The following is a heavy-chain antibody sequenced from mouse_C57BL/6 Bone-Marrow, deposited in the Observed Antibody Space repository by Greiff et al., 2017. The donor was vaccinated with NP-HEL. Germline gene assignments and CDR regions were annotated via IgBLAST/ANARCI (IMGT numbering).Heavy chain of an antibody. CDR2: IYPRSGNT. J-gene: IGHJ3*01. V-gene: IGHV1-81*01. D-gene: IGHD1-1*01. CDR1: GYTFTSYG. CDR3: AREVIYYYGSGPAY. Sequence: QVQLQQSGAELARPGASVKLSCKASGYTFTSYGISWVKQRTGQGLEWIGEIYPRSGNTYYNEKFKGKATLTADKSSSTAYMELRSLTSEDSAVYFCAREVIYYYGSGPAYWGQGTLVTVSA.